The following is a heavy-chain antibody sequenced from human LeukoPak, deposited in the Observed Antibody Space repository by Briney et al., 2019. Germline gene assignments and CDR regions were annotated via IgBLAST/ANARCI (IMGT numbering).Heavy chain of an antibody. Sequence: GRSLRLSCAASGFTFSSYGMHWVRQAPGKGLEWVAVISYDGSNKYYADSVKGRFTISRDNSKNTLYLQMNSLRAEDTAVYYCAKTREPGPPLQHWGQGTLVTVSS. J-gene: IGHJ1*01. CDR3: AKTREPGPPLQH. CDR1: GFTFSSYG. CDR2: ISYDGSNK. D-gene: IGHD1-14*01. V-gene: IGHV3-30*18.